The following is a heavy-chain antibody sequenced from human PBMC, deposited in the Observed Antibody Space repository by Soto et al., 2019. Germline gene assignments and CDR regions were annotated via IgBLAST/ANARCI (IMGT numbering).Heavy chain of an antibody. CDR1: GGTFSSYA. D-gene: IGHD1-7*01. J-gene: IGHJ5*02. Sequence: SVKVSCKASGGTFSSYAISWVRQAPGQGLEWMGGIIPIFGTANYAQKFQGRVTITADESTSTAYIELSSLRSEDTAVYYCARLITGTMYWFDPWGQGTLVTVSS. CDR2: IIPIFGTA. V-gene: IGHV1-69*13. CDR3: ARLITGTMYWFDP.